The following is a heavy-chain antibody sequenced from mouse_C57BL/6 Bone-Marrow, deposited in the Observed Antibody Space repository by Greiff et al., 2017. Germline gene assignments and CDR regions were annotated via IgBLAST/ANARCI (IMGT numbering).Heavy chain of an antibody. Sequence: VQRVESGAELARPGASVKLSCKASGYTFTSYGISWVKQRTGQGLEWIGEIYPRSGNTYYNEKFKGKATLTADKSSSTAYMELRSLTSEDSAVYFCARSRYYGSKGYFDYWGQGTTLTVSS. D-gene: IGHD1-1*01. V-gene: IGHV1-81*01. CDR1: GYTFTSYG. CDR3: ARSRYYGSKGYFDY. CDR2: IYPRSGNT. J-gene: IGHJ2*01.